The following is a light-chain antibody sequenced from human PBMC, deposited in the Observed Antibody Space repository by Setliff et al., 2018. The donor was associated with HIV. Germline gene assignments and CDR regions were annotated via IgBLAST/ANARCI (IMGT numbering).Light chain of an antibody. CDR3: CSNTGSNTFV. V-gene: IGLV2-23*02. Sequence: QSALTQPASVSGSPGQSITISCTGTSSDVGSYNLVSWYQQHPGKAPQLIISEVTKRPSVVSSRFSGSKSGSTASLTISGLHAEDEADYYCCSNTGSNTFVFGTRTKITVL. J-gene: IGLJ1*01. CDR1: SSDVGSYNL. CDR2: EVT.